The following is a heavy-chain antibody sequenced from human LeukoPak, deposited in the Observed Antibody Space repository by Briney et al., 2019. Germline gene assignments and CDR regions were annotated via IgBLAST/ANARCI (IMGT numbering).Heavy chain of an antibody. CDR1: GFTFSSYS. CDR3: ARTLTDGSGSYYGPPYYYYYMDV. J-gene: IGHJ6*03. V-gene: IGHV3-21*01. CDR2: ISSSSGFI. Sequence: SGGSLRLSCAASGFTFSSYSMNWVRQAPGKGLEWVSSISSSSGFIYYADAVKGRFTISRDNAKNSLYLQMNSLRAEDTAVYYCARTLTDGSGSYYGPPYYYYYMDVWGKGTTVTVSS. D-gene: IGHD3-10*01.